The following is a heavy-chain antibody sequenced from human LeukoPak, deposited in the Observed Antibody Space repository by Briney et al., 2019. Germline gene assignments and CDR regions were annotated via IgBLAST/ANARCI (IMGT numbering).Heavy chain of an antibody. Sequence: ASVKVPCKASGYTFTSYYMHWVRQAPGQGLEWMGIINPSGGSTSYAQKFQGRVTMTRDTSTSTVYMELSSLRSEDTAVYYCARSLRRVVREYYFDYWGQGTLVTVSS. CDR3: ARSLRRVVREYYFDY. CDR2: INPSGGST. D-gene: IGHD3-22*01. CDR1: GYTFTSYY. V-gene: IGHV1-46*01. J-gene: IGHJ4*02.